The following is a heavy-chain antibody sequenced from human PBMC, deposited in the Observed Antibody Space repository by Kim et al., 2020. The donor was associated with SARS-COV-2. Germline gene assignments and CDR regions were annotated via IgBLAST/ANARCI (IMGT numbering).Heavy chain of an antibody. V-gene: IGHV3-23*01. J-gene: IGHJ5*02. Sequence: GGSLRLSCTTSGFTFTGYAMSWVRQAPGKGLEWVSSIDGSDGTTYYVDSVKGRFTISRDNSKNTLYLQMSNLRADDTAVYYCMKGGWGWIWDPWGPGTL. CDR1: GFTFTGYA. D-gene: IGHD2-2*03. CDR2: IDGSDGTT. CDR3: MKGGWGWIWDP.